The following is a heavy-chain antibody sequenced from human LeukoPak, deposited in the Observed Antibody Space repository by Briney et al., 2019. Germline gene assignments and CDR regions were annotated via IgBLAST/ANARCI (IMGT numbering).Heavy chain of an antibody. CDR1: GFTFSTYS. CDR2: ITSNSNYI. J-gene: IGHJ4*02. D-gene: IGHD6-19*01. V-gene: IGHV3-21*01. CDR3: VRERSGWLFDY. Sequence: GGSLRLSCAASGFTFSTYSMNWVRQAPGEGLEWVSSITSNSNYIYYADSVKGRFTISRDNAKNSLYLQMNSLRAEDTAVYYCVRERSGWLFDYWGQGTLVTVSS.